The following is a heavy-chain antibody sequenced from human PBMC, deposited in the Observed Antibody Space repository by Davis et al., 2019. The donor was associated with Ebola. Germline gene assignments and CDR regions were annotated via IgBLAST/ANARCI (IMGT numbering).Heavy chain of an antibody. CDR3: ARERPGLGFWSATSYYYYYMDV. V-gene: IGHV1-18*04. D-gene: IGHD3-3*01. CDR1: GYTFTSYG. Sequence: ASVKVSCKASGYTFTSYGISWVRQAPGQGLEWMGWISAYNGNTNYAQKLQGRVTMTTDTSTSTAYMELRSLRSDDTAVYYCARERPGLGFWSATSYYYYYMDVWGKGTTVTVSS. CDR2: ISAYNGNT. J-gene: IGHJ6*03.